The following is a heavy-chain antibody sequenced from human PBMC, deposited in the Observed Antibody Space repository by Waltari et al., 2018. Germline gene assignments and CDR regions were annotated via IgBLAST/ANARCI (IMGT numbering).Heavy chain of an antibody. V-gene: IGHV1-3*01. CDR3: ARVRRHSGYENWFDP. D-gene: IGHD5-12*01. CDR1: GYTFTSYA. Sequence: QVQLVQSGAEVKKPGASVKVSCKASGYTFTSYAMHWVRQAPGQRLEWMGWINAGNGNTKYSQKFQGRVTITRDTSASTAYMELSSLRSEDTAVYYCARVRRHSGYENWFDPWGQGTLVTVSS. J-gene: IGHJ5*02. CDR2: INAGNGNT.